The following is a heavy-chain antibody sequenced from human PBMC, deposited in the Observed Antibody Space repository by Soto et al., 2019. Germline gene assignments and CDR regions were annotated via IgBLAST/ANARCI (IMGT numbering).Heavy chain of an antibody. CDR1: GFTFSGFT. J-gene: IGHJ4*02. V-gene: IGHV3-21*06. CDR2: ISNTGTNI. D-gene: IGHD6-19*01. Sequence: EVQLVESGGGLVRPGGSLRLSCAVSGFTFSGFTMNWVRQAPGKGLEWVSSISNTGTNIYYADSVKGRFTISRDNAKNSLYLQLSSLRVEDTAVYYCARDAGSDWDFDFWGQGTLVTVSS. CDR3: ARDAGSDWDFDF.